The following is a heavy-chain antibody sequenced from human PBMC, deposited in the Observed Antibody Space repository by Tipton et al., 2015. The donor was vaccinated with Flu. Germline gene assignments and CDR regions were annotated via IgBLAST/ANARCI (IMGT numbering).Heavy chain of an antibody. CDR1: GYTFIDYY. V-gene: IGHV1-2*02. D-gene: IGHD6-19*01. Sequence: QVQLVQSGPEVKKLGASVKVSCKASGYTFIDYYLHWVRQAPRQGLEWMGWIDPNTGDTNSAQAFQGRVTMTRDTSISTVYMELTSLRSDDTAVYYCARSRGSGWFDYWGQGTLVTVSS. CDR2: IDPNTGDT. J-gene: IGHJ5*01. CDR3: ARSRGSGWFDY.